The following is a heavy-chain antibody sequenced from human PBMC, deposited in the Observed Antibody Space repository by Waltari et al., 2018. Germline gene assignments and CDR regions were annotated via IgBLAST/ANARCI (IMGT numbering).Heavy chain of an antibody. CDR1: GFTLPSYG. Sequence: VQLVQSESAVKKPGASVKVSCKTSGFTLPSYGFTWVRKAPGQGLEWIGWVSGNTGDTNSAQEFRDRVTMTTDTSTNTVYMELRTLRSDDTALYYCARNPNPFYYDSPCDLWGQGTELTVSS. CDR2: VSGNTGDT. D-gene: IGHD3-22*01. V-gene: IGHV1-18*01. J-gene: IGHJ3*01. CDR3: ARNPNPFYYDSPCDL.